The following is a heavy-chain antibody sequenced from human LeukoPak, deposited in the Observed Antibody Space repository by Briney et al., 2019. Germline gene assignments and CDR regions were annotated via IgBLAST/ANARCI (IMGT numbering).Heavy chain of an antibody. CDR2: IFPGDSDT. J-gene: IGHJ5*02. D-gene: IGHD5-24*01. CDR1: EYRFTSFW. CDR3: ARSDGYLDR. V-gene: IGHV5-51*01. Sequence: GESLKISCKASEYRFTSFWIAWVRQMPGKGLEWMGFIFPGDSDTRYSPSFQGQVTISADKSITTAYLQWNSLKASDTAIYYCARSDGYLDRWGQGTLVTVSS.